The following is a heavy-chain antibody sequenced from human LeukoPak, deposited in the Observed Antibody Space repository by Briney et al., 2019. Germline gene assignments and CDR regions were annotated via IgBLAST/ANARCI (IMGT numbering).Heavy chain of an antibody. CDR2: ISSDGSNK. V-gene: IGHV3-30-3*01. CDR1: GFTFSIYA. J-gene: IGHJ4*02. D-gene: IGHD1-26*01. CDR3: AKDMLGATGPDY. Sequence: GGSLRLSCAASGFTFSIYAMHWVRQAPGKGLEWVAFISSDGSNKYYADSVKGRFTISRDNSKNTLYLQMNSLRAEDTAVYYCAKDMLGATGPDYWGQGTLVTVSS.